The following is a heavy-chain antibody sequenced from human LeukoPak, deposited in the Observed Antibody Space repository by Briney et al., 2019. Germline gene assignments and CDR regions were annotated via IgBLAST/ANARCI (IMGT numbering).Heavy chain of an antibody. CDR2: IYYSGST. CDR3: ARANLRRGVVNWFDP. V-gene: IGHV4-39*01. Sequence: SETLSLTCTVSGGSISSSSYYWGWIRQPPGKGLEWIGSIYYSGSTYYNPSLKSRVTISVDTSKNQFSLKLSSVTAADTAVYYCARANLRRGVVNWFDPWGQGTLVTVSS. D-gene: IGHD3-10*01. CDR1: GGSISSSSYY. J-gene: IGHJ5*02.